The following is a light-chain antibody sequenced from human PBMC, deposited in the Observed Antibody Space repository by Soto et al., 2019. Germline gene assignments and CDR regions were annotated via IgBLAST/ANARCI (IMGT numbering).Light chain of an antibody. Sequence: EIWLTQSPGTLSWSPGERATLSCRASQSVTSSYLAWYQQKIGHAPRLLIYAASSRATGIPDRLSGSGSGTEFTLTISRLEPEDFAVYYCQQYGTPGTFGQGTQVDIK. V-gene: IGKV3-20*01. CDR1: QSVTSSY. CDR2: AAS. J-gene: IGKJ1*01. CDR3: QQYGTPGT.